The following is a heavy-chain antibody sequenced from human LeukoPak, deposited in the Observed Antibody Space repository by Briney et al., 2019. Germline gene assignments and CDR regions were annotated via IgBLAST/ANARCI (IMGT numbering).Heavy chain of an antibody. V-gene: IGHV1-18*01. D-gene: IGHD3-22*01. Sequence: GASVKVSCKASGYTFTSYAMNWVRQAPGQGLEWMGWISAYNGNTNYAQKLQGRVTMTTDTSTSTAYMELRSLRSDDTAVYYCARGFPPRRNYDSSGYYSYYFDHWGQGTLVTVSS. CDR1: GYTFTSYA. CDR3: ARGFPPRRNYDSSGYYSYYFDH. J-gene: IGHJ4*02. CDR2: ISAYNGNT.